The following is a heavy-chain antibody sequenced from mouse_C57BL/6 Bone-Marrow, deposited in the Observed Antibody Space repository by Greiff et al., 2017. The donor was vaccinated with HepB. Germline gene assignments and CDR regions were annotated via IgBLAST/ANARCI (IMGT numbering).Heavy chain of an antibody. CDR1: GYAFTNYL. V-gene: IGHV1-54*01. CDR3: AYYDYDDGFDY. D-gene: IGHD2-4*01. CDR2: INPGSGGT. J-gene: IGHJ2*01. Sequence: LLESGAELVRPGTSVKVSCKASGYAFTNYLIEWVKQRPGQGLEWIGVINPGSGGTNYNEKFKGKATLTADKSSSTAYMQLSSLTSEDSAVYFCAYYDYDDGFDYWGQGTTLTVSS.